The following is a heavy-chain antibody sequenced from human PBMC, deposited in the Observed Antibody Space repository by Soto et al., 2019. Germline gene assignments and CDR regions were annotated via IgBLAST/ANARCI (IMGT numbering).Heavy chain of an antibody. CDR3: ARPVVVVAATQRADAFDI. D-gene: IGHD2-15*01. CDR1: GYTFTSYY. CDR2: INPSGGST. V-gene: IGHV1-46*03. J-gene: IGHJ3*02. Sequence: ASVKVSCKASGYTFTSYYMHWVRQAPGQGLEWMGIINPSGGSTSYAQKFQGRVTMTRDTSTSTVYMELSSLRSEDTAVYYCARPVVVVAATQRADAFDIWGQGTMVTVSS.